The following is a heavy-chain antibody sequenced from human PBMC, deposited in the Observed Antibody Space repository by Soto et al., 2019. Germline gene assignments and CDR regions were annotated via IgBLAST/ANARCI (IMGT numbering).Heavy chain of an antibody. Sequence: GGSLRLSCAASGFTFSSYGMHWVRQAPGKGLEWVAFISYDGSNKYYADSVKGRFTISRDNSRNTLYLQMNSLRAEDTAVYYCANSGYDILTGYYTPDYYYGMDVWGQGTTVTVSS. CDR3: ANSGYDILTGYYTPDYYYGMDV. CDR2: ISYDGSNK. V-gene: IGHV3-30*18. J-gene: IGHJ6*02. CDR1: GFTFSSYG. D-gene: IGHD3-9*01.